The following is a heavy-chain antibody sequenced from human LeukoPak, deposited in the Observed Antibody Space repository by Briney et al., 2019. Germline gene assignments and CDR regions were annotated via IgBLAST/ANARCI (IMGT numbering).Heavy chain of an antibody. CDR2: ISAYNGNT. V-gene: IGHV1-18*01. D-gene: IGHD6-19*01. CDR1: GSTFTSYG. CDR3: ARDDEYSSGWYGIDY. Sequence: ASVKVSCKASGSTFTSYGISRVRQAPGQGLEWMGWISAYNGNTNYAQKLQGRVTMTTDTSTSTAYMELRSLRSDDTAVYYCARDDEYSSGWYGIDYWGQGTLVTVSS. J-gene: IGHJ4*02.